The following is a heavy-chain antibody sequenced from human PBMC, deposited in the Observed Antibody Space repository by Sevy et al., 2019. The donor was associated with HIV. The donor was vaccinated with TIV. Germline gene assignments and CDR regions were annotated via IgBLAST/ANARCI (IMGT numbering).Heavy chain of an antibody. V-gene: IGHV3-23*01. J-gene: IGHJ4*02. Sequence: GGSLRLSCAASGFTFTYYAMTWVRQAPGKGLEWVSGISSSGGSTYYADSVKGRFTISRDNSKNTLHLQMNSLRAEDMAIYYCARVAGSGTYYSGDFDYWGQGTLVTVSS. CDR3: ARVAGSGTYYSGDFDY. CDR2: ISSSGGST. D-gene: IGHD3-10*01. CDR1: GFTFTYYA.